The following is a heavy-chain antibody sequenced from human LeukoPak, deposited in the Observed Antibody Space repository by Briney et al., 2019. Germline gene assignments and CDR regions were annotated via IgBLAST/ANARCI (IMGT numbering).Heavy chain of an antibody. CDR2: ISWNSGSI. V-gene: IGHV3-9*01. D-gene: IGHD3-22*01. J-gene: IGHJ4*02. CDR3: AKGLYYYDSSGYYSPFDY. CDR1: GFTFDDYA. Sequence: PGGSLRLSCAASGFTFDDYAMHWVRQAPGKGLEWVSGISWNSGSIGYADSVKGRFTISRDNAKNSLYLQMNSLRAGDTALYYCAKGLYYYDSSGYYSPFDYWGQGTLVTVSS.